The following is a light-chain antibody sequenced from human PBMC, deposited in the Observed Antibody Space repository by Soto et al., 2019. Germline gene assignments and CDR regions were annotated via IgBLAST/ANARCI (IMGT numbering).Light chain of an antibody. V-gene: IGLV1-51*01. CDR2: DNH. J-gene: IGLJ1*01. CDR1: SSDIGSNY. Sequence: QSVLTQPPSVSAAPGQKVTISCSGHSSDIGSNYVSWYQHLPGTAPKLLIYDNHKRPSGIPDRISGSKSGTSATLAITGHQTAYEADYYCGTWDNSQSVLYVFGPGTKLTVL. CDR3: GTWDNSQSVLYV.